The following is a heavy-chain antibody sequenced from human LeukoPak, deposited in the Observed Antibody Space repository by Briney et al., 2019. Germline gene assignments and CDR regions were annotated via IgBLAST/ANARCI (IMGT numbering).Heavy chain of an antibody. Sequence: GGSLRLSCAASGFTFSSYAMSWVRQAPGKGLEWVSAISGSGGSTYYADSVKGRFTISRDNSKNTLYLQMNNLRAEDTAVYYCAKCLRYDFWSGTGFDYWGQGTLVTVSS. V-gene: IGHV3-23*01. CDR2: ISGSGGST. D-gene: IGHD3-3*01. CDR3: AKCLRYDFWSGTGFDY. J-gene: IGHJ4*02. CDR1: GFTFSSYA.